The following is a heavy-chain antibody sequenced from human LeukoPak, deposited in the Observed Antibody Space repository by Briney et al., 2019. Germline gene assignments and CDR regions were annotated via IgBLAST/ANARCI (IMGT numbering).Heavy chain of an antibody. V-gene: IGHV3-33*01. D-gene: IGHD6-19*01. Sequence: GGSLRLSCAVSGFPFSTYGMHWVRQAPGKGLEWVGIIWYDGSDKYYGDSVKGRFTISRDNSKNTLYLQMNSLRAEDTAVYYCTILAVASDFDYWGQGTLLTVSS. CDR2: IWYDGSDK. J-gene: IGHJ4*02. CDR1: GFPFSTYG. CDR3: TILAVASDFDY.